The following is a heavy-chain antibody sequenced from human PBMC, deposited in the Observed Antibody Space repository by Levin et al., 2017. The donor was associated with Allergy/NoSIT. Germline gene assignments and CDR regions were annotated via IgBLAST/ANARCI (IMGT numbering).Heavy chain of an antibody. D-gene: IGHD3-22*01. CDR1: GYSFTTYW. CDR3: ARKGSNYYAY. Sequence: GGSLRLSCQGSGYSFTTYWIGWVRQMPGKGLEWMGMIYPGDSSARYSPSFQGQVTISADKSITTAYLHWNSLKASDTGMYYCARKGSNYYAYWGQGTLVTVSS. V-gene: IGHV5-51*01. J-gene: IGHJ4*02. CDR2: IYPGDSSA.